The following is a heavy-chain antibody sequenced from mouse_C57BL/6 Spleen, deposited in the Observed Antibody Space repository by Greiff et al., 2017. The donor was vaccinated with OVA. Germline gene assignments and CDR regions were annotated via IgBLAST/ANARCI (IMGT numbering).Heavy chain of an antibody. Sequence: QVQLQQPGAELVKPGASVKISCKASGYAFSSYWMNWVKQRPGKGLEWIGQIYPGDGDTNYNGKFKGKATLTADKSSSTAYMQLSSLTSEDSAVYCCARERGAGGAWFAYWGQGTLVTVSA. CDR1: GYAFSSYW. CDR3: ARERGAGGAWFAY. CDR2: IYPGDGDT. J-gene: IGHJ3*01. V-gene: IGHV1-80*01.